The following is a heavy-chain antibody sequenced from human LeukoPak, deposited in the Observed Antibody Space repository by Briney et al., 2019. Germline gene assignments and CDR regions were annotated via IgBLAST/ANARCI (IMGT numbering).Heavy chain of an antibody. J-gene: IGHJ3*02. D-gene: IGHD3-16*01. CDR2: ISGSGGST. CDR3: AKDEGALDAFDI. Sequence: GGSLRLSCAASGFTFSSYAMSWVRQAPGEGLEWVSAISGSGGSTYYAGSVKGRFTISRDNSKNTLYLQMNSLRAEDTAVYYCAKDEGALDAFDIWGQGTMVTVSS. CDR1: GFTFSSYA. V-gene: IGHV3-23*01.